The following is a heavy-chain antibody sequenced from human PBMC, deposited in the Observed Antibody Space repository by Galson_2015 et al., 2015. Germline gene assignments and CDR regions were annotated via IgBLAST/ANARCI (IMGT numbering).Heavy chain of an antibody. CDR3: ARDFIAAGGLDV. D-gene: IGHD3-16*02. CDR1: EFTFTNYW. Sequence: SLRLSCAASEFTFTNYWMNWVRQAPGKGLEWLANIKPDGSDRYYVDSVKGRFTISRDNAKNSLYLQMNSLRAADTAVYYCARDFIAAGGLDVWGQGTTVTVS. J-gene: IGHJ6*02. CDR2: IKPDGSDR. V-gene: IGHV3-7*03.